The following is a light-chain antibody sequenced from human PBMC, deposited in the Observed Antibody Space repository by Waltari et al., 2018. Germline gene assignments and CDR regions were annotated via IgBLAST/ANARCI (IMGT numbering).Light chain of an antibody. J-gene: IGLJ2*01. Sequence: QSVLTQPASVSGSPGQSITISCTGTSSDVGSYNFVSWYQQHPGKAPKLIIFNVSNLPSGFSTRFSGSKSCNTASLPISGLQAEDEADFYCSSFSSGSTPVVFGGGTMLTVL. CDR1: SSDVGSYNF. CDR2: NVS. V-gene: IGLV2-14*03. CDR3: SSFSSGSTPVV.